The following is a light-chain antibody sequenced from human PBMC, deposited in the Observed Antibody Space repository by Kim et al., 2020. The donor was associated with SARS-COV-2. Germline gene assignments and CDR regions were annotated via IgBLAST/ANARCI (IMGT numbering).Light chain of an antibody. J-gene: IGKJ1*01. CDR2: ATS. CDR1: QSVDSVY. CDR3: QQYHNFRWT. V-gene: IGKV3-20*01. Sequence: ELVLTQSPGTLSLSPGERATLSCRASQSVDSVYLGWYQQKPGQAPRLVMSATSRRATGTPDRFSGSGSGTDFTLTISRLEPEDFAVYYCQQYHNFRWTFGQGTKLEI.